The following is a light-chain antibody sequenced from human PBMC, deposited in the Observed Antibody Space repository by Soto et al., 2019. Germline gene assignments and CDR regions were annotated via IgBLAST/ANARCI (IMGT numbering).Light chain of an antibody. Sequence: EIVMTQSPATLSVSPGERATLSCRASQSVSRNLAWYQQKPGQAPRLLIYGASTRATGIPARFSGSGSGTEFTLTISSLQSEDFAVYYCMQYNKWPPWTFGQGTKVEIK. V-gene: IGKV3-15*01. CDR1: QSVSRN. J-gene: IGKJ1*01. CDR2: GAS. CDR3: MQYNKWPPWT.